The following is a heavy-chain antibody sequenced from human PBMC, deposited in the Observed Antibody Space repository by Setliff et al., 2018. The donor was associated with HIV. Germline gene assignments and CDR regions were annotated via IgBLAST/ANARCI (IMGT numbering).Heavy chain of an antibody. V-gene: IGHV1-3*01. J-gene: IGHJ4*02. CDR3: ARDRAGDRDY. Sequence: ASVKVSCKASGYTFTKSVIHWVRQAPGQRLEWMGWINAGNGNTKYSQKFQGRVTITRDTSASTAYMELSSLRSEDTAVYYCARDRAGDRDYWGQGTLVTVSS. D-gene: IGHD7-27*01. CDR2: INAGNGNT. CDR1: GYTFTKSV.